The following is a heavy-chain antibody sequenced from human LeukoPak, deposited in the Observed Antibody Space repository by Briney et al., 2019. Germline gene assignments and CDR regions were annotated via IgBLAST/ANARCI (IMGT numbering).Heavy chain of an antibody. J-gene: IGHJ5*02. CDR3: ARPSRLRGWFDP. CDR2: INHNGST. D-gene: IGHD4-17*01. CDR1: GGSFSGYY. Sequence: SETLSLTCAVYGGSFSGYYWSWIRQPPGKGLEWIGEINHNGSTNYNPSLKSRVTISVDTSKNQFSLKLSSVTAADTAVYYCARPSRLRGWFDPWGQGTLVTVSS. V-gene: IGHV4-34*01.